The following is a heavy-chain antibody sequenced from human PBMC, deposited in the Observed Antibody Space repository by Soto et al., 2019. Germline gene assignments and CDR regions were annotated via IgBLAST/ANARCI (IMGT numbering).Heavy chain of an antibody. CDR3: ARLGLRFLEWLPLKTYYYYGMDV. V-gene: IGHV3-21*01. CDR1: GFTFSFYS. Sequence: LRLSCAASGFTFSFYSMNWVRQAPGKGLEWVSSISSRSSYIYYADSVKGRFTISRDNAKNSLYLQMNSLRAEDTAVYYCARLGLRFLEWLPLKTYYYYGMDVWGQGTTVTVSS. CDR2: ISSRSSYI. J-gene: IGHJ6*02. D-gene: IGHD3-3*01.